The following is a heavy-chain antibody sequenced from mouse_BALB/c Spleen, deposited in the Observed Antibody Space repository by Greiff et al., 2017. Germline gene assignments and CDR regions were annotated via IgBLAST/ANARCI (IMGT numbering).Heavy chain of an antibody. CDR3: APIYDYDFAY. CDR2: ISSGGSYT. Sequence: EVMLVESGGDLVKPGGSLKLSCAASGFTFSSYGMSWVRQTPDKRLEWVATISSGGSYTYYPDSVKGRFTISRDNAKNTLYLQMSSLKSEDTAMYYCAPIYDYDFAYWGQGTLVTVSA. D-gene: IGHD2-4*01. V-gene: IGHV5-6*02. J-gene: IGHJ3*01. CDR1: GFTFSSYG.